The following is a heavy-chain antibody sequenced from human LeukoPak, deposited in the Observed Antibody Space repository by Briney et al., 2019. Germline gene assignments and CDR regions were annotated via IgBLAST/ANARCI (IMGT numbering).Heavy chain of an antibody. J-gene: IGHJ4*02. V-gene: IGHV1-69*13. CDR3: ARGWLAETTVVTPYNY. D-gene: IGHD4-23*01. CDR1: GGTFRSYA. CDR2: IIPLFGTA. Sequence: GASVKVSCKASGGTFRSYAINWVRQAPGQGLEWMGGIIPLFGTANYAQKFQGRVTITAVESMSTAYMELSSLRSEDTAVYYCARGWLAETTVVTPYNYWGQGTLVTVSS.